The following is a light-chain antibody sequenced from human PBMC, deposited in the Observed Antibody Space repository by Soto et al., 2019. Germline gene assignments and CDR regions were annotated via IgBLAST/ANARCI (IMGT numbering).Light chain of an antibody. CDR2: DAS. CDR3: QQRSNWPLYT. J-gene: IGKJ2*01. V-gene: IGKV3-11*01. CDR1: QSVSSY. Sequence: EIVLTQSPATLSLSPGERATLSCRASQSVSSYLAWYQRKPGQAPRLLIYDASNRATGIPARFSGSGSGTDFTLTISSLEPEDFAVYYCQQRSNWPLYTFGQGTKVDIK.